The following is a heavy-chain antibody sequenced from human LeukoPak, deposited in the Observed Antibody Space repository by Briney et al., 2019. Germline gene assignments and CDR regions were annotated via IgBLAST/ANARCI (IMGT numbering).Heavy chain of an antibody. V-gene: IGHV4-59*12. Sequence: SETLSLTCTVSGGSISGYYWSWIRQPPGKGLEWIGYIFHSGSTNYNPSLKSRVTMSVDTSKNQFSLKLSSVTAADTAVYYCARGGTVYDYYDSSGYLAFDIWGQGTMVTVSS. J-gene: IGHJ3*02. CDR3: ARGGTVYDYYDSSGYLAFDI. CDR1: GGSISGYY. D-gene: IGHD3-22*01. CDR2: IFHSGST.